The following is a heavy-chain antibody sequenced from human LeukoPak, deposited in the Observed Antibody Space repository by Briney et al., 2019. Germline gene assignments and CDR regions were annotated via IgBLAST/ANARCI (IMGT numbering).Heavy chain of an antibody. CDR2: ISSSSSTI. CDR3: ARGLYSSGGPFGY. J-gene: IGHJ4*02. V-gene: IGHV3-48*04. Sequence: GGSLRLSCAASGFTFSSYSMNWVRQAPGKGLEWVSYISSSSSTIYYADSVKGRFTISRDNAKNSLYLQMNSLRAEDTAVYYCARGLYSSGGPFGYWGQGTLVAVSS. D-gene: IGHD6-19*01. CDR1: GFTFSSYS.